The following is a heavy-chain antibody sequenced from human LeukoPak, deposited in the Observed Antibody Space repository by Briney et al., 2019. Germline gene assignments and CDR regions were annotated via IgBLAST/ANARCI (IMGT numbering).Heavy chain of an antibody. CDR1: GFSFSDHH. J-gene: IGHJ4*02. D-gene: IGHD1-26*01. Sequence: LPGGSLRLSCAASGFSFSDHHMDWVRQAPGKGLEWVGRIRSKANSYTTDFAASVKGRFTISRDDSKNSLYLQMNSLKTEDTAVYFCGRVHLGGTFDYWGQGTLVTVSS. CDR3: GRVHLGGTFDY. V-gene: IGHV3-72*01. CDR2: IRSKANSYTT.